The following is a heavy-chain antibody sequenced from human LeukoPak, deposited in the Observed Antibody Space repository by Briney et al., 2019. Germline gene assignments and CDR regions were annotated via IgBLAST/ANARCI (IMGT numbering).Heavy chain of an antibody. CDR1: GFTVSSNY. J-gene: IGHJ4*02. D-gene: IGHD3-16*01. CDR3: ARVGFRMGGFDY. Sequence: GGSLRLSCAASGFTVSSNYMSWVRQAPGKGLEWVSVIYSGGSTYYADSVKGRFTIFRDNSKNTLYLQMNSLRAEDTAVYYCARVGFRMGGFDYWGQGTLVTVSS. CDR2: IYSGGST. V-gene: IGHV3-66*01.